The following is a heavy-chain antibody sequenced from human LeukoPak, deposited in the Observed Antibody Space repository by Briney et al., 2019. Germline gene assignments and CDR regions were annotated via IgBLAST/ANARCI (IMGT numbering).Heavy chain of an antibody. V-gene: IGHV4-59*01. CDR2: IYYSGNT. D-gene: IGHD3-9*01. CDR3: ARSGALTGYLY. CDR1: GGSISSYY. Sequence: PSGTLSLTCTASGGSISSYYWSWIRQPPGKGLEWIGYIYYSGNTNYNPSLKSRVTISVDTSKNQFSLKLSSVTAADTAVYYCARSGALTGYLYWGQGTLVTVSS. J-gene: IGHJ4*02.